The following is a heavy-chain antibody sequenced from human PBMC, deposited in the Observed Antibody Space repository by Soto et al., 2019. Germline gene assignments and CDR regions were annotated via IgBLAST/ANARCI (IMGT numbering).Heavy chain of an antibody. V-gene: IGHV4-30-4*01. CDR2: IDSSGIT. Sequence: QVQLQESGPGLVKPSQTLSLTCTVSGDSITNSDYYLNWIRQSPGTGLEWIASIDSSGITYYNPSLKTRYAISADTSNNLFTLKLKSVTAAVTALSFLARDGPYTYFFDVWGRGTMVTVSS. D-gene: IGHD1-26*01. CDR3: ARDGPYTYFFDV. CDR1: GDSITNSDYY. J-gene: IGHJ6*02.